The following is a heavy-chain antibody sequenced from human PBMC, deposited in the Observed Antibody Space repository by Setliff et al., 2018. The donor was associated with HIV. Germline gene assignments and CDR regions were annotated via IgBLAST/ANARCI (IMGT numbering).Heavy chain of an antibody. J-gene: IGHJ4*02. CDR2: INPSDNRT. CDR3: SRAYYDSVGWSHRYRFYYFDY. D-gene: IGHD3-16*02. Sequence: GASVTVSCKASGYTFNNYYMHWVRQAPGQGLEWMGIINPSDNRTYYAQKFQGRVNMTRDTSTSSVYMELRSLRSEDAAVYYCSRAYYDSVGWSHRYRFYYFDYWGQGSPVTVSS. V-gene: IGHV1-46*02. CDR1: GYTFNNYY.